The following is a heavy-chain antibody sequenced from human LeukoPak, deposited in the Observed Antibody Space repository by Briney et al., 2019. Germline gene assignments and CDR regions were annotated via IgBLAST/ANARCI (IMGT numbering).Heavy chain of an antibody. Sequence: SETLSLTCAVYGGSFSGYYWSWIRQPPGKGLEWIGEINHSGSTNYNPSLKSRVTISVDTSKNQFSLKLSSVTAADTAVYYRATSGWYLLPGVYWGQGTLVTVSS. J-gene: IGHJ4*02. CDR3: ATSGWYLLPGVY. V-gene: IGHV4-34*01. CDR2: INHSGST. D-gene: IGHD6-19*01. CDR1: GGSFSGYY.